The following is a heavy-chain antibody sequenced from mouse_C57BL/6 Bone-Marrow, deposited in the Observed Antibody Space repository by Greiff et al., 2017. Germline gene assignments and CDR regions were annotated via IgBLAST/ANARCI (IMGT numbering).Heavy chain of an antibody. Sequence: EVKLLESGPGLVKPSQSLSLTCSVTGYSITSGYYWNWIRQFPGNKLEWMGSISYDGSNNSNPSLKNRISITRDTSKNQFLLKLNSVTTEDTATYYCARDPAWFAYWGQGTLVTVSA. J-gene: IGHJ3*01. V-gene: IGHV3-6*01. CDR1: GYSITSGYY. CDR2: ISYDGSN. CDR3: ARDPAWFAY.